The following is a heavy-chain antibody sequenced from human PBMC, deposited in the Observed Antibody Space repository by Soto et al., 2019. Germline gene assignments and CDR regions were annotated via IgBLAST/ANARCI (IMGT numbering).Heavy chain of an antibody. D-gene: IGHD4-17*01. Sequence: EVQLVESGGGLVKPGGSLRLSCAASGFTFSSYALNWVRQAPGKGLEWVSSISGNSYYIDYADSVKGRFTISRDNANNSLYLQMNSLRAEDTAVFYCTRKNGDFDSWGQGTLVTVSS. CDR3: TRKNGDFDS. CDR2: ISGNSYYI. CDR1: GFTFSSYA. J-gene: IGHJ4*02. V-gene: IGHV3-21*01.